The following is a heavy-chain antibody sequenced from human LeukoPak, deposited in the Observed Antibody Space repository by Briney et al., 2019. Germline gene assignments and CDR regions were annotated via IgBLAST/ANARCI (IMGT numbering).Heavy chain of an antibody. J-gene: IGHJ4*02. Sequence: ASVTVSRKAYGYTFTGYYMHWLRQAPGQGLEWMGWINPNSGGTNPAQKFQGRVPMTRSTSIGTAYMELSRLRSDDTAVYYCARDRFASIYYGSGNYYNAFDYWGQGTLVTVSS. D-gene: IGHD3-10*01. V-gene: IGHV1-2*02. CDR1: GYTFTGYY. CDR3: ARDRFASIYYGSGNYYNAFDY. CDR2: INPNSGGT.